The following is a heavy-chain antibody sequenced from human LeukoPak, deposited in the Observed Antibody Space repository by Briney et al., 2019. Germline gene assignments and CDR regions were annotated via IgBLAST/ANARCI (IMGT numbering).Heavy chain of an antibody. J-gene: IGHJ4*02. D-gene: IGHD6-19*01. CDR2: ISTNGDRT. CDR1: GFTFSNSA. Sequence: GGSLRLSCAASGFTFSNSAMYWVRQAPGKGLEFVSVISTNGDRTYYADFVKGRFTISRDNSKNTLYLQMGSLRADDMAVYYCARGVAISSSGWYDTFDYWGQGALVTISS. V-gene: IGHV3-64*02. CDR3: ARGVAISSSGWYDTFDY.